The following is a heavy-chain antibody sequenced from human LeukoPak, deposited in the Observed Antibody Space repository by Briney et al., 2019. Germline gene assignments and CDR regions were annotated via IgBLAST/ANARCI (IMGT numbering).Heavy chain of an antibody. V-gene: IGHV1-69*13. CDR1: GGTSSSYA. J-gene: IGHJ2*01. CDR2: IIPIFGTA. Sequence: GASVKVSCKASGGTSSSYAISWVRQAPGQGLEWMGGIIPIFGTANYAQKFQGRVTITADESTSTAYMELSSLRSEDTAVYYCARDRNPYYYDSSGYYYVWYFDLWGRGTLVTVSS. D-gene: IGHD3-22*01. CDR3: ARDRNPYYYDSSGYYYVWYFDL.